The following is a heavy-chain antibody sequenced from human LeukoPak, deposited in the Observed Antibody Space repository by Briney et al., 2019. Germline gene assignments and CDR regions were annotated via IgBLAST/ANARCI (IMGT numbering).Heavy chain of an antibody. V-gene: IGHV3-11*01. CDR2: ISSSGSSI. D-gene: IGHD6-6*01. J-gene: IGHJ4*02. Sequence: GGSLRLSCAASGFTFSDYYMSWIRQAPGKGLEWVSYISSSGSSIYYADSVKGRFTISRDNAKNSLYLQMNSLRAEDTAVYYCARDSSSSLRETFDYWGQGTLVTVSS. CDR1: GFTFSDYY. CDR3: ARDSSSSLRETFDY.